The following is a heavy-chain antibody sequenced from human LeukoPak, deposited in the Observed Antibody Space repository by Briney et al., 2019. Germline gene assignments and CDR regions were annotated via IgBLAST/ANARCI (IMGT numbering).Heavy chain of an antibody. CDR2: FDPEDGET. D-gene: IGHD5-24*01. J-gene: IGHJ6*02. CDR1: GYTLTELS. Sequence: ASVKVSRKGSGYTLTELSMHWVRQAPGKGLEWMGGFDPEDGETIYAQKFQGRVTMTEDTSTDTAYMELSSLRSEDTAVYYCATQQRWLKLYGMDVWGQGTTVTVSS. V-gene: IGHV1-24*01. CDR3: ATQQRWLKLYGMDV.